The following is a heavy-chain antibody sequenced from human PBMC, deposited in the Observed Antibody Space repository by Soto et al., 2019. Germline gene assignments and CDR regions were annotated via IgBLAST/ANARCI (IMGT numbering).Heavy chain of an antibody. V-gene: IGHV1-69*01. CDR3: ARDNPYTNSFGNWFDP. Sequence: QVRLVQYGAEVKKPGSSVKVSCKASGGTFSNYAITWLRLAPGQGLEWLGGIIPVFGTVNYAQKLQGRVTITADESTSTAYMELNRLRSEDTAVYYCARDNPYTNSFGNWFDPWGQGTLVIVS. J-gene: IGHJ5*02. CDR2: IIPVFGTV. D-gene: IGHD6-13*01. CDR1: GGTFSNYA.